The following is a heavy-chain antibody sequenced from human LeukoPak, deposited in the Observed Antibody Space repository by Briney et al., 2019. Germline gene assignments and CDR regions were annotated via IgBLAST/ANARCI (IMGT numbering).Heavy chain of an antibody. V-gene: IGHV3-21*01. D-gene: IGHD3-22*01. J-gene: IGHJ4*02. Sequence: PGGSLRLSCAAAGFSFSTYSMNWVRQAPGKGLEWVSSISSSSSYIYYADSVKGRFTISRDNAKNSLYLQMNSLRAEDTAVYYCARDSGSSGYYYPSSFWGQGTLVTVSS. CDR2: ISSSSSYI. CDR1: GFSFSTYS. CDR3: ARDSGSSGYYYPSSF.